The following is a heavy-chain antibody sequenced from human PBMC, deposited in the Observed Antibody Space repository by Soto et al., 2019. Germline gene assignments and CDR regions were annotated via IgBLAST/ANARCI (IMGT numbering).Heavy chain of an antibody. V-gene: IGHV3-74*01. CDR2: INADGRST. D-gene: IGHD6-13*01. CDR3: ARSHSRSLADY. Sequence: PGGSLRLSCVASGFDFSSSWMHWVSQVPGKGPVWVSRINADGRSTDYADSVRGRFTISRDNAKNTMYLQMSSLRVDDTAVYYCARSHSRSLADYWGQGTLVTV. CDR1: GFDFSSSW. J-gene: IGHJ4*02.